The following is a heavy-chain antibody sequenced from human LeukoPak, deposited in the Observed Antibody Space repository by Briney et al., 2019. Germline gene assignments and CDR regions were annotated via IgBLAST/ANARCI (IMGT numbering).Heavy chain of an antibody. Sequence: ASVKVSCKASGYTFTGYYMHWVRQAPGQGLEWMGWINPNSGGTNYAQKFQGRVTMTRDTSISTAYMELSRLRSDDTAVYYCARTSRYIAMAGRGGPDYWGQGTLVTVSS. CDR2: INPNSGGT. J-gene: IGHJ4*02. V-gene: IGHV1-2*02. CDR1: GYTFTGYY. D-gene: IGHD6-19*01. CDR3: ARTSRYIAMAGRGGPDY.